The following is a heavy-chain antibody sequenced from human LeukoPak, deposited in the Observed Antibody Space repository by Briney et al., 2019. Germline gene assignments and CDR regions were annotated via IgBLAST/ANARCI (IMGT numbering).Heavy chain of an antibody. CDR2: ITYDGSNK. CDR3: AKDRGSCSNTSCYYFDY. D-gene: IGHD2-2*01. Sequence: GGSLRLSCAASGFTFSSYGMHWVRQAPGKGLEWVAGITYDGSNKFYADSVKGRFTISRDNSKNTLYLQMNSLRAEDTAVYYCAKDRGSCSNTSCYYFDYWGQGTLVTVSS. V-gene: IGHV3-30*18. J-gene: IGHJ4*02. CDR1: GFTFSSYG.